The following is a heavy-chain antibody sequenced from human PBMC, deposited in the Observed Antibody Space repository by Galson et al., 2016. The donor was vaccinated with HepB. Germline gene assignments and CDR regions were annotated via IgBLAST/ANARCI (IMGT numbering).Heavy chain of an antibody. J-gene: IGHJ4*02. D-gene: IGHD2/OR15-2a*01. CDR3: VGAKY. V-gene: IGHV3-23*01. CDR1: GFVFSSYA. Sequence: LRLPCAASGFVFSSYAMSWVRQAPGKGLEWGSGISASGPSTFYADAVKGRFIISRDNSKNTMYLQLNSLRAEDTATYYCVGAKYWGQGTLAIVSS. CDR2: ISASGPST.